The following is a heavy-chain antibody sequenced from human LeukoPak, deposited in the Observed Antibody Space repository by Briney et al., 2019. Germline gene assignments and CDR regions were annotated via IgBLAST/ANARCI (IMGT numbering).Heavy chain of an antibody. J-gene: IGHJ6*02. Sequence: ASVKVSCKASGYTFTGYYMHWVRQAPGQGLEWMGWINPNSGGTNYAQKFQGRVTMTRDTSISTAYMELSRLRSDDTAVYYCARGSPLVVTLYGGNSMDYYYYYGMDVWGQGTTVAVSS. V-gene: IGHV1-2*02. CDR1: GYTFTGYY. D-gene: IGHD4-23*01. CDR2: INPNSGGT. CDR3: ARGSPLVVTLYGGNSMDYYYYYGMDV.